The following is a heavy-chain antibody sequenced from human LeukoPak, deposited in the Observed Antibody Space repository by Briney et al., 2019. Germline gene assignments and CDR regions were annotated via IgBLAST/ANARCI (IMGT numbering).Heavy chain of an antibody. CDR2: IIPIFGTA. CDR1: GYTFTSYG. CDR3: ARGIRTYYYDSSGYYPFDY. Sequence: SVKVSCKASGYTFTSYGIHWVRQAPGQGLEWMGGIIPIFGTANYAQKFQGRVTITADESTSTAYMELSSLRSEDTAVYYCARGIRTYYYDSSGYYPFDYWGQGTLVTVSS. D-gene: IGHD3-22*01. J-gene: IGHJ4*02. V-gene: IGHV1-69*13.